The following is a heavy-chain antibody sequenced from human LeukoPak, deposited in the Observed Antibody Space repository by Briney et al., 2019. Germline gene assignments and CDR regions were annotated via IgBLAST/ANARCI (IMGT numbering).Heavy chain of an antibody. V-gene: IGHV3-30*04. CDR3: VRDRDSTGYYDY. Sequence: GGSLRLSCAASGFTFSNYPMHWVRQAPGRGLEWVAVVLHDGNNIYYADSVKGRFTISRDNSKNTLYLQTNSLRAEDTALYYCVRDRDSTGYYDYWGQGTLVTVSS. D-gene: IGHD3-22*01. CDR1: GFTFSNYP. J-gene: IGHJ4*02. CDR2: VLHDGNNI.